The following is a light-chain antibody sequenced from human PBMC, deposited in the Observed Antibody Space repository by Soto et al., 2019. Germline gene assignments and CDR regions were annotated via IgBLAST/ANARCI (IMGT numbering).Light chain of an antibody. CDR2: EVT. J-gene: IGLJ3*02. Sequence: QSALTQPASVSGSPGQSITISCTGTSSDVGAYNYVSWYQQYPGKAPKLMISEVTNRPSGVSNRFSGSKSGNTASLTISGLQAEDEAHYYCTSYTTSITWVFGGGTKLTVL. V-gene: IGLV2-14*01. CDR1: SSDVGAYNY. CDR3: TSYTTSITWV.